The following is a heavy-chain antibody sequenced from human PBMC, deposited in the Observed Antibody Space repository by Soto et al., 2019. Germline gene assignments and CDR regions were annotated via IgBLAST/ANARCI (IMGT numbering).Heavy chain of an antibody. D-gene: IGHD3-22*01. V-gene: IGHV1-69*13. J-gene: IGHJ5*02. CDR3: ARSPTRLYYYDSSGYRHWFDP. CDR1: GGTFSSYA. CDR2: IIPIFGTA. Sequence: SVKVSCKASGGTFSSYAISWVRQAPGQGLEWMGGIIPIFGTANYAQKFQGRVTITADESTSTAYMELSSLRSEDTAVYYCARSPTRLYYYDSSGYRHWFDPWG.